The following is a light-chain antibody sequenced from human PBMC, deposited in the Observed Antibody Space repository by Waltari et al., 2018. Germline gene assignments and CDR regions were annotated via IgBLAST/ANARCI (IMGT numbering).Light chain of an antibody. J-gene: IGKJ1*01. CDR3: QQYKSYKT. Sequence: DIQMTQSPSTLSASAGDSVTITCRASQNINSWLAWYQQKPGKAPKLLIHAASSLQSGVPSRFSGGGSGTEFTLTISNLQPDDFATYYCQQYKSYKTFGQGTRVEIK. CDR2: AAS. CDR1: QNINSW. V-gene: IGKV1-5*01.